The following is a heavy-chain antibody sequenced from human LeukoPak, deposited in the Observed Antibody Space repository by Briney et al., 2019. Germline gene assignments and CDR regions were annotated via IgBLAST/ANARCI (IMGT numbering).Heavy chain of an antibody. CDR1: EYSFTSYW. CDR3: ARSGYSSSWYLDY. D-gene: IGHD6-13*01. J-gene: IGHJ4*02. V-gene: IGHV5-51*01. Sequence: GESLKISCKGSEYSFTSYWIGWVCQMPGKGLEWMGIIYPGDSDTRYSPSFQGQVTISADKSISTAYLQWSSLKASDTAMYYCARSGYSSSWYLDYWGQGTLVTVSS. CDR2: IYPGDSDT.